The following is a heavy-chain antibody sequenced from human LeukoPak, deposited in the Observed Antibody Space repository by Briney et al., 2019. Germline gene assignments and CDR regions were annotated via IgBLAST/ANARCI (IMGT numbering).Heavy chain of an antibody. J-gene: IGHJ4*02. D-gene: IGHD6-19*01. CDR2: INPSGGGT. CDR3: ATSMYSSGRKFDY. Sequence: GASVKVSCKASGYTFTRYYIHCVRQAPGQGLEWTGVINPSGGGTSYAQKFQGRLTMTRDTSTSTVYMELSSLRSDDTAVYYCATSMYSSGRKFDYWGQGTLVTVSS. V-gene: IGHV1-46*01. CDR1: GYTFTRYY.